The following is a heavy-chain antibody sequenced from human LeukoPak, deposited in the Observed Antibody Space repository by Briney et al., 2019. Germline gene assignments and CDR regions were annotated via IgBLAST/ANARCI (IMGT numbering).Heavy chain of an antibody. Sequence: XGSLRLSCAASGFTFSSYAMNWVRQAPGKGLEWVSGMGASGGSTYYADSVKGRFTISRDNSKNTLYLQMNRLRAEDTAVYYCAKGPDSGLRYFDYWGQGTLVTVSS. CDR3: AKGPDSGLRYFDY. J-gene: IGHJ4*02. CDR2: MGASGGST. D-gene: IGHD5-12*01. V-gene: IGHV3-23*01. CDR1: GFTFSSYA.